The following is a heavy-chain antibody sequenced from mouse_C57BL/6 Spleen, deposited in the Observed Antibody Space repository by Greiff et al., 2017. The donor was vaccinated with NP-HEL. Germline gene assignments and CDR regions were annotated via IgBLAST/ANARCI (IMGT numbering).Heavy chain of an antibody. CDR2: ISDGGSYT. CDR1: GFTFSSYA. V-gene: IGHV5-4*01. Sequence: EVKLVESGGGLVKPGGSLKLSCAASGFTFSSYAMSWVRQTPEKRLEWVATISDGGSYTYYPDNVKGRFTISRDNAKNNLYLQMSHLKSEDTAMYYCARDLFDVWGTGTTVTVSS. J-gene: IGHJ1*03. CDR3: ARDLFDV.